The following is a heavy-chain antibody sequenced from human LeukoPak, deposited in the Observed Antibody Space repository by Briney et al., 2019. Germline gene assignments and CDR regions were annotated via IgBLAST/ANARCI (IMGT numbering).Heavy chain of an antibody. CDR2: INTEGAST. V-gene: IGHV3-74*01. CDR3: ARGTATTAGIDF. D-gene: IGHD1/OR15-1a*01. Sequence: RPLRLSCTASGYAISIYWMFWVRQAPGMWLLWVSQINTEGASTTYGDPAKGRFTTSRDNAKNTLYLQMNSLRVEDTAVYYCARGTATTAGIDFWGQGTLVTVSS. J-gene: IGHJ4*02. CDR1: GYAISIYW.